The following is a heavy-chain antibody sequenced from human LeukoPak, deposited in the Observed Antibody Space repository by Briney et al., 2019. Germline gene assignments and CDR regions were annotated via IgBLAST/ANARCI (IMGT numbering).Heavy chain of an antibody. D-gene: IGHD1-26*01. J-gene: IGHJ1*01. Sequence: GASVKVSCTASGYSFTSYYMQWLRQAPGQGLEWMGIIDPSGGSTGYAPKFQGRVIMTRDTSTSTVYMDLSSLRSEDTAVYYCARDSSGSYDHWGQGTLVTV. CDR1: GYSFTSYY. CDR2: IDPSGGST. CDR3: ARDSSGSYDH. V-gene: IGHV1-46*01.